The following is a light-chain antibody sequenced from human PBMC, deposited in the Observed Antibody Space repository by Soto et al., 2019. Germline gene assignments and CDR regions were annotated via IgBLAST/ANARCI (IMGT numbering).Light chain of an antibody. Sequence: QPVLTQPASVSGSPGQSITISCTGTSSDVGGYNYVSWYQQHPGKAPKLMIYGVSNRPSGVSDRFSGSKSGNTASLTISGXXXXDEADYYCSSYTNTATLDYVFGTATKLTVL. CDR3: SSYTNTATLDYV. CDR1: SSDVGGYNY. J-gene: IGLJ1*01. V-gene: IGLV2-14*01. CDR2: GVS.